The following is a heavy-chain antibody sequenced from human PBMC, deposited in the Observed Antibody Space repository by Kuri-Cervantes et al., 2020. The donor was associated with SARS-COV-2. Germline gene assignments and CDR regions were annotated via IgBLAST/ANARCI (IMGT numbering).Heavy chain of an antibody. V-gene: IGHV4-59*01. D-gene: IGHD1-7*01. J-gene: IGHJ4*02. CDR3: ARGSWNYPFDY. CDR1: GGSISSYY. Sequence: SETLSLTCTVSGGSISSYYWSWIRQPPGKGLEWIGYIYYSGSTNYNPSLKSRVTISVDTSKNQFSLKLSSVTAADTAVYYYARGSWNYPFDYWGQGTLVTVSS. CDR2: IYYSGST.